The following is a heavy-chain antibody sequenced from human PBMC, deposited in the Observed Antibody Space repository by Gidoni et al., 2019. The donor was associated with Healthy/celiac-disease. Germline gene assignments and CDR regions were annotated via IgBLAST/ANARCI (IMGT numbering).Heavy chain of an antibody. V-gene: IGHV4-39*07. Sequence: QLQLQESGPGLVKPSETLSLTCTVSGGSISSSSYYWGWIRQPPGKGLEWIGSIYYSGSTYYNPSLKSRVTISVDTSKNQFSLKLSSVTAADTAVYYCARDSRVPITTYSPPYYYYGMDVWGQGTTVTVSS. CDR3: ARDSRVPITTYSPPYYYYGMDV. CDR1: GGSISSSSYY. CDR2: IYYSGST. D-gene: IGHD3-22*01. J-gene: IGHJ6*02.